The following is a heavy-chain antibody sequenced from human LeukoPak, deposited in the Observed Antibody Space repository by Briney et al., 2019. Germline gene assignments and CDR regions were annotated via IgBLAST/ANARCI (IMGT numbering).Heavy chain of an antibody. V-gene: IGHV3-23*01. Sequence: GGSQRLSCAASGFTFASYPMSWVRQAPGKRLEWVAGISASGSDTEYADSVKGRLTISRDNSKDTLHLQVNSLRDEDTAVYYCARASYSSSPDYWGQGTLVTVSS. CDR2: ISASGSDT. CDR3: ARASYSSSPDY. J-gene: IGHJ4*02. D-gene: IGHD6-13*01. CDR1: GFTFASYP.